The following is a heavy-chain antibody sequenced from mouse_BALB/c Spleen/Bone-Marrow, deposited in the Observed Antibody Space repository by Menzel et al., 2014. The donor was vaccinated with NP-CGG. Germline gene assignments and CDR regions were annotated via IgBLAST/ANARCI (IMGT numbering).Heavy chain of an antibody. CDR3: ARYTYPGYFDV. V-gene: IGHV7-1*02. CDR2: SRNKANDYTT. CDR1: GFTFSDFY. J-gene: IGHJ1*01. Sequence: DVMLVESGGGLVQPGGPLRLSCAPSGFTFSDFYMEWVRQPPGKRLEWIAASRNKANDYTTEYSASVKGRFIVSRDTSQSILYLQMNALRAEDTAIYYCARYTYPGYFDVWGAGTTVTVSS. D-gene: IGHD5-1*01.